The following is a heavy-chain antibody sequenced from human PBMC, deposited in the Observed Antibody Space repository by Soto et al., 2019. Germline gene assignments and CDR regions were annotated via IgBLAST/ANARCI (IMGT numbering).Heavy chain of an antibody. CDR3: ATYPRDGYNYYAFDI. D-gene: IGHD5-12*01. CDR2: IIPIFGTA. Sequence: SVKVSCKASGGTFSIYAISWVRQAPGQGLEWMGGIIPIFGTANYAQKFQGRVTITADESTSTAYMELSSLRSEDTAVYYCATYPRDGYNYYAFDIWGQGTMVTVSS. CDR1: GGTFSIYA. V-gene: IGHV1-69*13. J-gene: IGHJ3*02.